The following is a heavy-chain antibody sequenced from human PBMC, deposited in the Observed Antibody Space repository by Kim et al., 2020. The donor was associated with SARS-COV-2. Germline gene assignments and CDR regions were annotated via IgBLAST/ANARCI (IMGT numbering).Heavy chain of an antibody. CDR2: IYSGGST. V-gene: IGHV3-66*02. Sequence: GGSLRLSCAASGFTVSSNYMSWVRQAPGKGLEWVSVIYSGGSTYYADSVKGRFTISRDNSKNTLYLQMNSLRAEDTAVYYCARSPRTYYDFWSGYLSPYGMDVWGQGTTVTVSS. CDR3: ARSPRTYYDFWSGYLSPYGMDV. D-gene: IGHD3-3*01. CDR1: GFTVSSNY. J-gene: IGHJ6*02.